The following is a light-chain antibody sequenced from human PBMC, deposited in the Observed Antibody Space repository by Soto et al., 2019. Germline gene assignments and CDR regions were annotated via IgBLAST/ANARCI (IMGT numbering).Light chain of an antibody. Sequence: AIQMTQSPSSLSASVGDRVTITCRASQGIRNDLGWYQQKPGKAPKLLIYAASSLQSGVPSRFSGSGSGTDFTLTISSMQPEDFATYYSQKYDTLPVTSGPGTKVDIK. CDR1: QGIRND. V-gene: IGKV1-6*01. J-gene: IGKJ3*01. CDR2: AAS. CDR3: QKYDTLPVT.